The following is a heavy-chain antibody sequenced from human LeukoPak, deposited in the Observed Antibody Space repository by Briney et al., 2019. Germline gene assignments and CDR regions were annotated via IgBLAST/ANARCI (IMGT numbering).Heavy chain of an antibody. CDR1: GFTFRRYA. CDR3: IKDAGYSAYDSLDS. V-gene: IGHV3-64D*06. J-gene: IGHJ4*02. Sequence: PGGSLRLSCSASGFTFRRYAMHWVRQAPGKGLEYISGIISNGGNTDHADSVKGRFTISRDNSKSTLYLQMSSLRPEDTAVYYCIKDAGYSAYDSLDSWGQGTLVTVS. CDR2: IISNGGNT. D-gene: IGHD5-12*01.